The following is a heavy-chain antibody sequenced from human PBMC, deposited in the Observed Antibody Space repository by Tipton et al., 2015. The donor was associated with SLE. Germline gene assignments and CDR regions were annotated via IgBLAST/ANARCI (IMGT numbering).Heavy chain of an antibody. Sequence: TLSLTCTVSGGSISSGGYYWSWIRQPPGNGLEWIGEINHSGSTNYNPSLKSRVTISVDTSKNQFSLKLSSVTAADTAVYYCARGRDNGSGSPQGYWGQGTQVTVS. CDR1: GGSISSGGYY. D-gene: IGHD3-10*01. CDR3: ARGRDNGSGSPQGY. J-gene: IGHJ4*02. V-gene: IGHV4-39*07. CDR2: INHSGST.